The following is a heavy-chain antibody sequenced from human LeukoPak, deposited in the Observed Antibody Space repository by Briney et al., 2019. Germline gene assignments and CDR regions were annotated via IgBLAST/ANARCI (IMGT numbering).Heavy chain of an antibody. Sequence: PSETLSLTCTVSGGSISSSSYYWGWIRQPPGKGLEWIGSIYYSGSTYYNPSLKSRVTISVDTSKNQFSLKLSSVTAADTAVYYCARAGTVTTRFDYWGQGTLVTVSS. CDR2: IYYSGST. V-gene: IGHV4-39*07. J-gene: IGHJ4*02. CDR3: ARAGTVTTRFDY. CDR1: GGSISSSSYY. D-gene: IGHD4-17*01.